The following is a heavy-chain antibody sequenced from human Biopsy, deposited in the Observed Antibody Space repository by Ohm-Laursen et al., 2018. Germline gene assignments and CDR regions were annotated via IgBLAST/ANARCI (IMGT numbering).Heavy chain of an antibody. Sequence: SVKVPCKASGGPSSNYAFSWVRQAPGQGLEWVGRIVPILGHLNYAQRFQGRVSITADKSTTYVYMELSRLTSGDTAVYYCAAGADGYYTEFDYWGPGTLVTVSS. J-gene: IGHJ4*02. V-gene: IGHV1-69*04. CDR1: GGPSSNYA. CDR3: AAGADGYYTEFDY. CDR2: IVPILGHL. D-gene: IGHD3-3*01.